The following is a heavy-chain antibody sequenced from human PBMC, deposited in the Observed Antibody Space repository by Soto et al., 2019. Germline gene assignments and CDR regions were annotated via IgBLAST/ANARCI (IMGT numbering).Heavy chain of an antibody. CDR1: GYSFTSYW. J-gene: IGHJ6*02. Sequence: GESLKISCNGSGYSFTSYWISWVRQMPGKGLEWMGRIDPSDSYTNYSPSFQGHVTISADKSVSTAYLQWSSLKASDTAMYYCARQGDYYYYGMDVWGQGTTVTVSS. V-gene: IGHV5-10-1*01. CDR3: ARQGDYYYYGMDV. CDR2: IDPSDSYT.